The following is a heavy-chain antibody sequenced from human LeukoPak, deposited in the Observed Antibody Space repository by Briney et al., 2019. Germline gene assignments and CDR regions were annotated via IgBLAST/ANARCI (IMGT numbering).Heavy chain of an antibody. CDR1: GFTFSSSA. J-gene: IGHJ3*02. V-gene: IGHV3-23*01. CDR3: AKRDDSSSWTAFDI. D-gene: IGHD6-13*01. CDR2: ISGSGGST. Sequence: GGSLRLSCAASGFTFSSSAMTWVRQAPGKGLEWVSSISGSGGSTYYADSVEGRFTISRDNSKNTVYLQMNSLRAEDTAVYYCAKRDDSSSWTAFDIWGQGTMVTVSS.